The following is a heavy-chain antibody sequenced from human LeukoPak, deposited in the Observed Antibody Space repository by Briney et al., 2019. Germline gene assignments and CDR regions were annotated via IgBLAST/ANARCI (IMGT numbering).Heavy chain of an antibody. Sequence: SETLSLTCTVSGGSISSSDYYWGWIRQPPGKGLEWIGSIYYSGRTYYNPSLKSRVTISVDTSKNQFSLKLSSVTAADTAVYYCARVGIVGATVFDYWGQGTLVTVSS. CDR2: IYYSGRT. CDR3: ARVGIVGATVFDY. J-gene: IGHJ4*02. V-gene: IGHV4-39*07. D-gene: IGHD1-26*01. CDR1: GGSISSSDYY.